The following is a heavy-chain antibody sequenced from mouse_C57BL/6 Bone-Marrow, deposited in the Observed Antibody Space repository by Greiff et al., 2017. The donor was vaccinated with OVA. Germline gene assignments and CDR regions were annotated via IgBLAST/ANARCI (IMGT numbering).Heavy chain of an antibody. V-gene: IGHV1-7*01. CDR1: GYTFTSYW. CDR3: GHGSSYGYCDV. J-gene: IGHJ1*03. D-gene: IGHD1-1*01. Sequence: VHLVESGAELAKPGASVKLSCKASGYTFTSYWMHWVKQRPGQGLEWIGYINPSSGYTKYNQKFKDKATLTADKSSSTAYMQLSSLTYEDSAVYYCGHGSSYGYCDVWGTGTTVTVSS. CDR2: INPSSGYT.